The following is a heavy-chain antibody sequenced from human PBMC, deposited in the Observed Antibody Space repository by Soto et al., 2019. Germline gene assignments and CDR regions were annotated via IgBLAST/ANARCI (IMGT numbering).Heavy chain of an antibody. CDR1: GFTFRSFT. Sequence: VGSRRLSCAASGFTFRSFTMNWVRQAPGKGLEWVSTISSNSAYIYYTDALRGRFTISRDNAKNSLHLQMNSLRAEDTAVYYCTRDASRDSSARGWFDPWGPGTLVTVSS. CDR3: TRDASRDSSARGWFDP. V-gene: IGHV3-21*01. J-gene: IGHJ5*02. CDR2: ISSNSAYI. D-gene: IGHD6-13*01.